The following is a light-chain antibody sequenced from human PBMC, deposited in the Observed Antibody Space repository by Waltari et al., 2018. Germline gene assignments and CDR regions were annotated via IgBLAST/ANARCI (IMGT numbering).Light chain of an antibody. CDR1: QDISSV. Sequence: IVLTQSPATLSLSPGERATLSCRASQDISSVLAWYHQKPGQAPRLLIYDASVRATGVPARFSGSGPGRDFTLTISSLEPEDSAVYYCQQRSSSITFGGGTKVEIK. CDR2: DAS. V-gene: IGKV3D-11*01. J-gene: IGKJ4*01. CDR3: QQRSSSIT.